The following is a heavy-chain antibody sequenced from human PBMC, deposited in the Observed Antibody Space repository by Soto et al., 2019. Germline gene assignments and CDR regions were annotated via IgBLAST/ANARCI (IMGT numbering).Heavy chain of an antibody. V-gene: IGHV3-15*07. CDR3: TTDRPIDS. CDR1: GFTFTNTW. Sequence: EVQLVESGGGLVKPGGSLTLSCAASGFTFTNTWMNWVRQAPGKGLEWVGRIRSNRDGGTTDYAVPVRGRFSISRDDSENTLYLHMNRLESEDTAVYYCTTDRPIDSWGQGTLVTVSS. J-gene: IGHJ4*02. CDR2: IRSNRDGGTT.